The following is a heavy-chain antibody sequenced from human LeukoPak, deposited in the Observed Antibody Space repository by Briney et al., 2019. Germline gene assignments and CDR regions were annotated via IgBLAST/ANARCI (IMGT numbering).Heavy chain of an antibody. CDR1: GGSISSSSYY. J-gene: IGHJ4*02. CDR2: IYYSGST. D-gene: IGHD7-27*01. Sequence: PSETLSLTCTVSGGSISSSSYYWGWIRQPPGKGLEWIGSIYYSGSTYYNPSLKSRVTISVDTSKNQFFLKLSSVTAADTAVYYCARDGTWGSSPDFDYRGQGTLVTVSS. CDR3: ARDGTWGSSPDFDY. V-gene: IGHV4-39*07.